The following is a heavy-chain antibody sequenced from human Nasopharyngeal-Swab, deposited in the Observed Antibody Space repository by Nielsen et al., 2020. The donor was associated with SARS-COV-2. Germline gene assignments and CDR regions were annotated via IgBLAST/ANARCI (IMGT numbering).Heavy chain of an antibody. CDR1: GGSISSGGYY. CDR2: IYYSGST. J-gene: IGHJ5*02. D-gene: IGHD6-13*01. V-gene: IGHV4-31*03. Sequence: LTLSCTVSGGSISSGGYYWSWILQHPGKGLEWIGYIYYSGSTYYNPSLKSRVTISVDTSKNQFSLRLSSVTAADTAVYYCARRSYSSSWYGGGLDPWGQGALVTVSS. CDR3: ARRSYSSSWYGGGLDP.